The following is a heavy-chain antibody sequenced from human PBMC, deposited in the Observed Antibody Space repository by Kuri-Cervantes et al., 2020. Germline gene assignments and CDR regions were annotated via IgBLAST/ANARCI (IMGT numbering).Heavy chain of an antibody. D-gene: IGHD2-21*02. CDR1: GFIFSSYD. CDR2: IGSTGDT. CDR3: ARATADGMDI. J-gene: IGHJ6*02. Sequence: GESLKISCAASGFIFSSYDIHWVRQTTEKGLEWVSAIGSTGDTYFPGSVKGRFTISRENAKNSLYLQMNSLRAEDTAVYYCARATADGMDIWGQGTTVTVSS. V-gene: IGHV3-13*01.